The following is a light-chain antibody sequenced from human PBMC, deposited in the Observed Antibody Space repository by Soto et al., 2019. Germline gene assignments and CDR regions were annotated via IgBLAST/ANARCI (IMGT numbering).Light chain of an antibody. CDR2: RTS. CDR1: ESVSSSF. Sequence: EVVLTQSPGTLSLSPGERATLSCRASESVSSSFLTWYQQRPGQAPRLLIYRTSNRVTGIPDRFSGSGSGTDFTLTISRLEPEDFAVYFCQHYGNSLWTIGQGTKVEIK. J-gene: IGKJ1*01. V-gene: IGKV3-20*01. CDR3: QHYGNSLWT.